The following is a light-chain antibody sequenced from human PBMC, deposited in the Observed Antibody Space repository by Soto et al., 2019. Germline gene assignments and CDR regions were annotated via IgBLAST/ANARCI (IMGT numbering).Light chain of an antibody. J-gene: IGKJ5*01. V-gene: IGKV3-11*01. CDR3: QQRSNWPPL. Sequence: PGERATLSCRASQSVSSYLAWYRQKPGQAPRHLIYDASNRSTGIPARFSGSGSGTDFTLTISSLEPEDFAVYYCQQRSNWPPLFGQGTRLEIK. CDR1: QSVSSY. CDR2: DAS.